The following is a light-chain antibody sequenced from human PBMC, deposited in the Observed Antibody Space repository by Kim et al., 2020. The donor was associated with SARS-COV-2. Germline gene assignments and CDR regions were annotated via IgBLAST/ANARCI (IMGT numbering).Light chain of an antibody. Sequence: DIQMTQSPSTLSASVGDRVTITCRASQSINSWLAWYQQAPGKAPNLLIYKASTLESGVPSRFSGSGSGTEFTLTISSLQPDDFATYYCQQYNSSPGTFGQGTKLEI. CDR3: QQYNSSPGT. V-gene: IGKV1-5*03. J-gene: IGKJ2*01. CDR2: KAS. CDR1: QSINSW.